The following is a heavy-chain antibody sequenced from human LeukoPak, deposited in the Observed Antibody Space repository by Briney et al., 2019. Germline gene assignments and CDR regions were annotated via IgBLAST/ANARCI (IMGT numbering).Heavy chain of an antibody. D-gene: IGHD5-12*01. J-gene: IGHJ6*03. CDR2: IYYSGRT. CDR1: GGSISSSSHY. Sequence: SETLSLTCSVSGGSISSSSHYWGWIRQPPGKGLEWIGSIYYSGRTYYNPSLKSRVTISLDTSKNQFSLKLSSVTAADTAVYYCARGISGYVYYYYYYMDVWGKGTTVTVSS. CDR3: ARGISGYVYYYYYYMDV. V-gene: IGHV4-39*07.